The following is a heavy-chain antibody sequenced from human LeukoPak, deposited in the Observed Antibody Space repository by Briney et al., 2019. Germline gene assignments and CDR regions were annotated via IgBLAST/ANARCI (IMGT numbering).Heavy chain of an antibody. Sequence: GGSLRLSCAAPGFTFSSHGMQWVRQAPGKGLEWVAVISYDGSTKYYADSVKGRFTISRDNAKNSLYLQMNSLRDEDTAVYYCARDHRAPAAPAGGMDVWGQGTTVTVSS. J-gene: IGHJ6*02. D-gene: IGHD6-13*01. CDR1: GFTFSSHG. CDR2: ISYDGSTK. V-gene: IGHV3-30*03. CDR3: ARDHRAPAAPAGGMDV.